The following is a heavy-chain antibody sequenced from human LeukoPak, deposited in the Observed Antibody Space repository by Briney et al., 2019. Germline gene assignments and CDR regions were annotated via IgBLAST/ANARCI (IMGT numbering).Heavy chain of an antibody. Sequence: GASVKVSCKASGYTFTGYYMHWVRQAPGQGLEWMRWINPNSGGTNYAQKFQGRVTMTRDTSISTAYMELSRLRSDDTAVYYCARDGTIYYYYMDVWGKGTTVTVSS. V-gene: IGHV1-2*02. CDR3: ARDGTIYYYYMDV. D-gene: IGHD3-9*01. CDR1: GYTFTGYY. CDR2: INPNSGGT. J-gene: IGHJ6*03.